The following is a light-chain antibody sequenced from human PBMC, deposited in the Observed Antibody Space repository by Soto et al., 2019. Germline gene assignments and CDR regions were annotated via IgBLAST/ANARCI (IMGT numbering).Light chain of an antibody. CDR1: SSDVGSYNL. Sequence: QSALTQPASVSGSPGQSITISCTGTSSDVGSYNLVSWYQQHPGKAPKLMIYEGSKRPSGVSNRFSGSKSGNTASLTISGLQAEEEADYSCCSYAGSSTWVFGGGTKLTVL. J-gene: IGLJ3*02. V-gene: IGLV2-23*01. CDR3: CSYAGSSTWV. CDR2: EGS.